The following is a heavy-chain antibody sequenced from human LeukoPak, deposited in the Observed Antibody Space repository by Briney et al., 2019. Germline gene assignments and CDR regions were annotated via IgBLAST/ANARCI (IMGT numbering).Heavy chain of an antibody. CDR3: ARSKYQLLYNGLDY. J-gene: IGHJ4*02. D-gene: IGHD2-2*02. V-gene: IGHV1-18*01. CDR1: GYTFTSYG. CDR2: ISAYNGNT. Sequence: PLASVKVSCKASGYTFTSYGISWVRQAPGQGLEWMGWISAYNGNTNYAQKLQGRVTMTTDTSTSTAYTELRSLRSDDTAVYYCARSKYQLLYNGLDYWGQGTLVTVSS.